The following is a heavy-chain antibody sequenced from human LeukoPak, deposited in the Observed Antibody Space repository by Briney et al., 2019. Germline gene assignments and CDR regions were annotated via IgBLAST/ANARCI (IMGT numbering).Heavy chain of an antibody. V-gene: IGHV4-39*02. CDR3: ARRRYYDSTGYFD. D-gene: IGHD3-22*01. J-gene: IGHJ1*01. CDR2: IYYSGRT. Sequence: PSETLSLTCTVSGGFISSSSYYWGWIRQPPGKGLEWIGDIYYSGRTYYNPSLRSRVSISLDTSMNHFSLTLSSVTAADTAAYYCARRRYYDSTGYFDWGRGSLVIVSS. CDR1: GGFISSSSYY.